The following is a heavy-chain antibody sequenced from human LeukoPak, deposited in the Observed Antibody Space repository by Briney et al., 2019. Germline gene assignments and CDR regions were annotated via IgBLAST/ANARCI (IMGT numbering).Heavy chain of an antibody. V-gene: IGHV4-59*08. Sequence: SETLSLTCTVPGGSISSYFWSWIRQPPGKALVWIGYIYYSGSTNYNPSLKSRVTISVDTSKNQFSLKLSSVTAADTAVYYCARRGCSAGSCYLGVWGQGILVTVSS. D-gene: IGHD2-15*01. J-gene: IGHJ4*02. CDR3: ARRGCSAGSCYLGV. CDR2: IYYSGST. CDR1: GGSISSYF.